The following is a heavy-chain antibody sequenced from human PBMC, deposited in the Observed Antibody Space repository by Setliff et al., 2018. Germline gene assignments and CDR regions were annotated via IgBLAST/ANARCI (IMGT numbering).Heavy chain of an antibody. V-gene: IGHV4-39*01. CDR2: VDRSGNT. D-gene: IGHD3-22*01. CDR3: ARRDSTSYYGYSFDF. Sequence: PSETLSLTRTLSGDSISRSTYYWGWIRQSPGKGLDWIGTVDRSGNTFYNPSLRSRVTISVDTSKNQISLKLTSVSAADTAVYYCARRDSTSYYGYSFDFWGRGTLVTV. CDR1: GDSISRSTYY. J-gene: IGHJ4*02.